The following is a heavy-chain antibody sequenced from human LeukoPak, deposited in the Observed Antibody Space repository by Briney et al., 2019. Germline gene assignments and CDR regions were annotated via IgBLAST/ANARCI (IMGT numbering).Heavy chain of an antibody. Sequence: GASVKVSCKASGYTFTGYYMHWVRQAPGQGLEWMGRINPNSGGTNYAQKFQGRVTMTRDTSISTAYMELSRLRSDDTAVYYCTRTIGYRPVAGLKEKWFDPWGQGTLVTVSS. CDR2: INPNSGGT. CDR3: TRTIGYRPVAGLKEKWFDP. CDR1: GYTFTGYY. D-gene: IGHD6-19*01. J-gene: IGHJ5*02. V-gene: IGHV1-2*06.